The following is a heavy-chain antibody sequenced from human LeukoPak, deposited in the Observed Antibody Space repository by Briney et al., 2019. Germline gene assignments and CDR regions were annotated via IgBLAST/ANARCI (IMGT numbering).Heavy chain of an antibody. CDR2: ISAYNGNT. D-gene: IGHD4-17*01. J-gene: IGHJ4*02. CDR1: GYTFTSYG. CDR3: ARTPGDYGDYVKVEY. Sequence: ASVKVSCKASGYTFTSYGISWVRQAPGQGLEWMGWISAYNGNTNYAQKLQGRVTMTTDTSTSTAYMELRSLRSDDTAVYYCARTPGDYGDYVKVEYWGQGTLVTVSS. V-gene: IGHV1-18*01.